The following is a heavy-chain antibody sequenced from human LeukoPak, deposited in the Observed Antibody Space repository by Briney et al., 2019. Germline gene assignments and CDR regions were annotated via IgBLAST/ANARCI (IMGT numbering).Heavy chain of an antibody. D-gene: IGHD6-13*01. CDR3: ARDLRIAAAGTVGF. CDR2: ISAYNGNT. Sequence: ASVKVSCKASGYTFTSYGISWVRQAPGQGLEWMGWISAYNGNTNYAQKLQGRVTMTTDTSTSTAYMVLRSLRSDDTAVYYCARDLRIAAAGTVGFWGQGTLVTVSS. CDR1: GYTFTSYG. J-gene: IGHJ4*02. V-gene: IGHV1-18*01.